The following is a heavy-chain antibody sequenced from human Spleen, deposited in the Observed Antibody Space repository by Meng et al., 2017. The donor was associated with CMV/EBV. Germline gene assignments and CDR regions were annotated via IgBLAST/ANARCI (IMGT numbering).Heavy chain of an antibody. V-gene: IGHV1-8*02. CDR3: ARVSSSTYYDFWSGYSNAFDY. D-gene: IGHD3-3*01. CDR2: MNPNSGNT. J-gene: IGHJ4*02. Sequence: ASVKVSCKASGYTFTSYGISWVRQAPGQGLEWMGWMNPNSGNTGYAQKFQGRVTMTRNTSISTAYMELSSLRSEDTAVYYCARVSSSTYYDFWSGYSNAFDYWGQGTLVTVSS. CDR1: GYTFTSYG.